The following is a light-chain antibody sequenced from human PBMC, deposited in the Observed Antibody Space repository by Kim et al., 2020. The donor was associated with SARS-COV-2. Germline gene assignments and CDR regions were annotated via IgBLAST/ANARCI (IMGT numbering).Light chain of an antibody. CDR3: KQYGSSPLT. CDR2: GAS. CDR1: QSVSSCY. Sequence: GERATLSRRASQSVSSCYLAWYQQKPGQPPRLLIYGASSRATGIPDRFSGSGSGTDFTLTISRLEPEDFAVYYCKQYGSSPLTFGGGTKVDSK. V-gene: IGKV3-20*01. J-gene: IGKJ4*01.